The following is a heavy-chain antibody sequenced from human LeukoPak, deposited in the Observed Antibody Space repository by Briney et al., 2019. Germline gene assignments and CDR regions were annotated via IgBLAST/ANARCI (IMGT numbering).Heavy chain of an antibody. Sequence: GGSLRLSCAASGFTFSSYSMNWVRQAPGKGLEWVSSISSTSSYIYYADSVKGRFTISRDNAKNSLFLKMNTLRAEDTAVYYCARELMGLTMIVVGNARALWGQGTLVTVSS. D-gene: IGHD3-22*01. V-gene: IGHV3-21*01. J-gene: IGHJ4*02. CDR1: GFTFSSYS. CDR3: ARELMGLTMIVVGNARAL. CDR2: ISSTSSYI.